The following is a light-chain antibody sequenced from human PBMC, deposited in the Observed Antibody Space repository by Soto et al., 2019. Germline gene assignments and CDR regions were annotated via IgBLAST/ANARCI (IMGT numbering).Light chain of an antibody. Sequence: QSVLTQPASVSGSPGQSITISCTGTSSDVGGYNYVSWYQQHPGIAPKLLIYGVTNRPSGVSTRFSGSKSGNTASLTISGLQAGDEADYHCSSYTSASTLLYLFGTGTKVTVL. CDR3: SSYTSASTLLYL. CDR2: GVT. V-gene: IGLV2-14*01. CDR1: SSDVGGYNY. J-gene: IGLJ1*01.